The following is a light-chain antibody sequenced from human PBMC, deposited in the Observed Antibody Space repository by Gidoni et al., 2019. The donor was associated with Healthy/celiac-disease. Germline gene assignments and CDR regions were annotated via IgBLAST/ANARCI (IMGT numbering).Light chain of an antibody. CDR2: DAS. V-gene: IGKV3-11*01. J-gene: IGKJ2*01. Sequence: DIVLTQSPATLSLSPGERATLSCRPSQSVSSYLAGYQQKPGQAPRLLIYDASNRATGIPARFSGSGSGTDFNLTISSLEPEDFAVYYCQQRSNWPPYTFGQGTKLEIK. CDR3: QQRSNWPPYT. CDR1: QSVSSY.